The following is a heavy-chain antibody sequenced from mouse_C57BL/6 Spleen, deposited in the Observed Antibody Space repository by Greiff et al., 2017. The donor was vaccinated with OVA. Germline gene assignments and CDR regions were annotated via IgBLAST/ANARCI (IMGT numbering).Heavy chain of an antibody. V-gene: IGHV1-82*01. CDR2: IYPGDGDT. D-gene: IGHD2-4*01. Sequence: QVQLQQSGPELVKPGASVKISCKASGYAFSSSWMNWVKQRPGTGLEWIGRIYPGDGDTNYNGKFKGKATLTADKSSSTAYMQLSSLTSEDSAVYFCARGGIYYDYVDYWGQGTTLTVSS. CDR3: ARGGIYYDYVDY. CDR1: GYAFSSSW. J-gene: IGHJ2*01.